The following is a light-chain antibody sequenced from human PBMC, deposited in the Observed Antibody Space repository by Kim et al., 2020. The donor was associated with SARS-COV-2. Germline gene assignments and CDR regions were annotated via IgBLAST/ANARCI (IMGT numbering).Light chain of an antibody. V-gene: IGLV6-57*03. CDR3: QSSDPSSHWV. Sequence: KTVIISCPRSSGNITTRYVQWYQQRPGTAPTTVIYEDDRRPSGVPARFSGSIDYSSNSASLAISGLKTEDEADYYCQSSDPSSHWVLGGGTQLTVL. CDR1: SGNITTRY. J-gene: IGLJ3*02. CDR2: EDD.